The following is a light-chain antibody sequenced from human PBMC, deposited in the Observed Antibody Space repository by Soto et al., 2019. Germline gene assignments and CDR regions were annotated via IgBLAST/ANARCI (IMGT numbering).Light chain of an antibody. V-gene: IGLV2-14*01. CDR3: SSYTSSSTLEV. CDR2: DVS. CDR1: SSDVGGYNY. Sequence: QSALTQPASVSGSPGQSITISCTGTSSDVGGYNYVSWYQQHPGKAPKLMIYDVSNRPSWVSNRFSGSKSGNMASLTISGLQADDEADYYCSSYTSSSTLEVFGTGTKVTVL. J-gene: IGLJ1*01.